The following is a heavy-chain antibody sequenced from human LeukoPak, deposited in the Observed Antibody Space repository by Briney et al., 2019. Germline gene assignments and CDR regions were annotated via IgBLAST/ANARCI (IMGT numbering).Heavy chain of an antibody. J-gene: IGHJ3*02. CDR3: ARGMVRDEGNAFDI. D-gene: IGHD3-10*01. CDR1: GGSISSYY. CDR2: IYYSGST. Sequence: SETLSLTCTVSGGSISSYYWSWIRQPPGKGLEWIGYIYYSGSTNYNPSLKSRVTISVDTSKNQFSLKLSSVTAADTAVYYCARGMVRDEGNAFDIWGQGTMVTVSS. V-gene: IGHV4-59*08.